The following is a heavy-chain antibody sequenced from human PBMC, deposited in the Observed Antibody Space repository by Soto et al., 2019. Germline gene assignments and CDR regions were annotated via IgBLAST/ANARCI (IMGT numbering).Heavy chain of an antibody. J-gene: IGHJ4*02. CDR3: ERGAVGYYYGSGSYYNLRGPYFDY. Sequence: PSETLSLTCAVYGGSFSGYCWSWIRQPPGKGLEWIGEINHSGSTNYNPSLKSRVTISVDTSKNQFSLKLSSVTAADTAVYYCERGAVGYYYGSGSYYNLRGPYFDYWGQGTRVTVSS. CDR1: GGSFSGYC. CDR2: INHSGST. V-gene: IGHV4-34*01. D-gene: IGHD3-10*01.